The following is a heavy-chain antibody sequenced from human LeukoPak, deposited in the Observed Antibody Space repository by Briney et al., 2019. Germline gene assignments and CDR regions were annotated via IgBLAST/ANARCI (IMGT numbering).Heavy chain of an antibody. CDR1: GGSFSGYY. J-gene: IGHJ5*02. D-gene: IGHD2-15*01. CDR2: INHSGST. Sequence: PSETLSLTCAVYGGSFSGYYWSWIRQPPGKGQEWIGEINHSGSTYYNPSLKSRVTISVDTSKNQFSLKLSSVTAADTAVYYCARDGNCSGGSCYSLGWFDPWGQGTLVTVSS. V-gene: IGHV4-34*01. CDR3: ARDGNCSGGSCYSLGWFDP.